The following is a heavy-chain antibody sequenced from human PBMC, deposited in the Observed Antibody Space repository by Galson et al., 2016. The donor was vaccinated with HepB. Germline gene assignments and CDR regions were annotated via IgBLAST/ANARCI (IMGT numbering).Heavy chain of an antibody. CDR2: ISAYNGNT. D-gene: IGHD2-15*01. Sequence: SVKVSCKASGYTFTSYGISWVRQAPGQGLEWMGWISAYNGNTNYAQKLQGRVTMTTDTSTSTAYMELRSLRSDDTAVYYCARDRQIEGYCSGGSCKNEYFQHWGQGTLVTVSS. CDR1: GYTFTSYG. J-gene: IGHJ1*01. CDR3: ARDRQIEGYCSGGSCKNEYFQH. V-gene: IGHV1-18*01.